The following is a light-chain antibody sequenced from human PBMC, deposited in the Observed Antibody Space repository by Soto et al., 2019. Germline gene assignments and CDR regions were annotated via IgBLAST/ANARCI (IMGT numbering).Light chain of an antibody. CDR3: QTWGTGIWV. Sequence: QAVVTQSPSASASLGASVKLTCTLSSGHSSYAIAWHQQQPEKGPRYLMKLNSDGSHSKGDGIPDRFSGSSSGAERYLTNSSLQSEDEADYYCQTWGTGIWVFGGGTKLTVL. V-gene: IGLV4-69*01. CDR2: LNSDGSH. CDR1: SGHSSYA. J-gene: IGLJ3*02.